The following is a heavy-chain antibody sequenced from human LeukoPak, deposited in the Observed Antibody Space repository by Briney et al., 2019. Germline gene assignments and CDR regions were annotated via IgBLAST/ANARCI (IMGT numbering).Heavy chain of an antibody. CDR2: IYSGGST. Sequence: GGSLRLSCAASGFTFSSYSMSWVRLAPGKGLEWVSVIYSGGSTYYADSVKGRFTISRDNSKNTLYLQMNSLRAEDTAVYYCATRNYYDSSGYPDAFDIWGQGTMVTVSS. J-gene: IGHJ3*02. CDR3: ATRNYYDSSGYPDAFDI. CDR1: GFTFSSYS. V-gene: IGHV3-66*01. D-gene: IGHD3-22*01.